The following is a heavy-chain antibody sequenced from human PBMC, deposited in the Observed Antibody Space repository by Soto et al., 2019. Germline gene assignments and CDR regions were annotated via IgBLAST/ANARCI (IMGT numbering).Heavy chain of an antibody. CDR3: ARGDLLLFGGKNDY. Sequence: QVQLVQSGAEVKKPGASVKVSCKASGYTFSNYGITWVRQAPGQGLEWMGWISAYNGNTNYAQKLQGRVTMTTDTSSITADMELRSLRSDDTAVYYCARGDLLLFGGKNDYWGQGTLVTVSS. CDR2: ISAYNGNT. J-gene: IGHJ4*02. D-gene: IGHD2-15*01. CDR1: GYTFSNYG. V-gene: IGHV1-18*01.